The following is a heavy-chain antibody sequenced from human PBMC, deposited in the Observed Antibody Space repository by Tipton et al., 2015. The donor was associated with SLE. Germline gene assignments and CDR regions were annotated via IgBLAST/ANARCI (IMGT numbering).Heavy chain of an antibody. J-gene: IGHJ1*01. CDR3: AGPYGDYGFFKY. CDR2: INHGGST. V-gene: IGHV4-34*01. Sequence: TLSLTCAVYGGSFSVYYWTWIRQSPGKGLEWIGEINHGGSTNYNPSLKSRVTISIDTSKNQFSLKLNSVTAADTAVYYCAGPYGDYGFFKYWGQGARIIVSS. CDR1: GGSFSVYY. D-gene: IGHD4-17*01.